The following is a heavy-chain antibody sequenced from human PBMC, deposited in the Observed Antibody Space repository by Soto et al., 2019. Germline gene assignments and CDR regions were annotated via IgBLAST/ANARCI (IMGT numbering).Heavy chain of an antibody. CDR1: GFSFSSYG. CDR2: ISYHGVNK. J-gene: IGHJ5*02. V-gene: IGHV3-30*18. CDR3: GKYSDYGDHRDWFDP. Sequence: PGGSLRLSCTASGFSFSSYGVHWVRQAPGKGLEWVAVISYHGVNKYYADSVNGRFTISRDNSKNMVFLQMNSLTVEDTAVYYCGKYSDYGDHRDWFDPWGQGTLVTVSS. D-gene: IGHD4-17*01.